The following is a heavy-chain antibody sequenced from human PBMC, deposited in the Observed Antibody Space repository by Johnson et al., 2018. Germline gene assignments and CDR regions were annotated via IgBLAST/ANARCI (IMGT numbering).Heavy chain of an antibody. CDR1: GFTFSNYA. CDR2: ISFNGGSR. J-gene: IGHJ4*02. V-gene: IGHV3-64*01. D-gene: IGHD6-19*01. CDR3: ARDPYTSGWSGFFVY. Sequence: VQLVESGGGLVQPGGSLRLSCGASGFTFSNYAMHWVRQAPGKGLEYIAAISFNGGSRYYANSMKGRFTISRDNSQDMLYLQMDNLRTEDTAVYYCARDPYTSGWSGFFVYWGQGTPVTVSS.